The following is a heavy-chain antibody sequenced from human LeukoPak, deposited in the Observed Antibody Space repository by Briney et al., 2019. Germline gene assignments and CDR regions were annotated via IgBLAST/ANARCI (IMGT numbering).Heavy chain of an antibody. J-gene: IGHJ3*02. Sequence: SETLSLTCAVSGVSISSDSYYWGWIRQHPGKGLEWIGSIYYSGSTYYNPPLKCRLTISKDTSKNQFSLKLSSVTAADTAVYFCASSRNVDQFDIWGQGTMVTVSS. CDR1: GVSISSDSYY. CDR3: ASSRNVDQFDI. D-gene: IGHD3/OR15-3a*01. CDR2: IYYSGST. V-gene: IGHV4-31*11.